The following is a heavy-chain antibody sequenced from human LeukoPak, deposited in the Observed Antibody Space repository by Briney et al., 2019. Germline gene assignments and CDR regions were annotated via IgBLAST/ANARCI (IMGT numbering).Heavy chain of an antibody. CDR3: ARDDNWNDGVGFDY. J-gene: IGHJ4*02. Sequence: PGGSLRLSCAASGVTVSSNYMSWVRQAPGKGPEWVSVIFSDGSTYYANSVKGRFTISRDNSKSTLYLQMNSLRAEDTAVYYCARDDNWNDGVGFDYWGQGTLVTVSS. V-gene: IGHV3-53*01. CDR1: GVTVSSNY. CDR2: IFSDGST. D-gene: IGHD1-1*01.